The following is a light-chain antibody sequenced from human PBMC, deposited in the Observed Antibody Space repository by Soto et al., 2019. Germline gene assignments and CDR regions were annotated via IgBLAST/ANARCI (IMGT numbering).Light chain of an antibody. CDR3: QQYGSSPPWT. CDR2: GAS. Sequence: IVLTQSPGTRSLSPGERATLSCRASQSVSSSYLAWYQQKPGQAPRLLIYGASSRATGIPDRFSGSGSGTDFTLTISRLEAEDFAVYYCQQYGSSPPWTFGQGTKVDIK. J-gene: IGKJ1*01. CDR1: QSVSSSY. V-gene: IGKV3-20*01.